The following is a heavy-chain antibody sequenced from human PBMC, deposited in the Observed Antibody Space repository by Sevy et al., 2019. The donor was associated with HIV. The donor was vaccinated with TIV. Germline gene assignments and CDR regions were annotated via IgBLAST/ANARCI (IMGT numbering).Heavy chain of an antibody. CDR1: GDSVSSNSAA. D-gene: IGHD2-21*01. Sequence: SQTLSLTCAISGDSVSSNSAAWNWIRQSPSRGLEWLGRTYYRSKWYTDYAVSVKSRITINPDTSKNQFSLQLNSVTPEDTAVYYCARDMGGDGYNSPVYYYYYYGMDVWGQGTTVTVS. V-gene: IGHV6-1*01. J-gene: IGHJ6*02. CDR2: TYYRSKWYT. CDR3: ARDMGGDGYNSPVYYYYYYGMDV.